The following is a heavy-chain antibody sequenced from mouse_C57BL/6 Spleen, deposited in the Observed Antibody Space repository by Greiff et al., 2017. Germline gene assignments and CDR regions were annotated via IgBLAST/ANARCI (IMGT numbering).Heavy chain of an antibody. D-gene: IGHD1-1*01. J-gene: IGHJ4*01. V-gene: IGHV6-6*01. CDR3: TGDGSSRYYAMDY. Sequence: DVMLVESGGGLVQPGGSMKLSCAASGFTFSDAWMDWVRQSPEKGLEWVAEIRNKANNHATYYAESVKGGFTISRDDSKSSVYLQMNSLRAEDTGIYYCTGDGSSRYYAMDYWGQGTSVTVSS. CDR2: IRNKANNHAT. CDR1: GFTFSDAW.